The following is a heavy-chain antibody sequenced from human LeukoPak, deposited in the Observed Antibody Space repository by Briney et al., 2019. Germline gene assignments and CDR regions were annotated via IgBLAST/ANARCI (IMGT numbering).Heavy chain of an antibody. CDR1: GFTFSSYA. J-gene: IGHJ5*02. D-gene: IGHD2-21*02. CDR3: AQVVVVTP. CDR2: ITGTGGDT. V-gene: IGHV3-23*01. Sequence: PGGSLRLSCAASGFTFSSYAMSWVRQAPGKGLEWVSAITGTGGDTYYADSVEGRFTVSRDNSKNTLFLEMNSLRVEDTAVYYCAQVVVVTPWGQGTLVTVSS.